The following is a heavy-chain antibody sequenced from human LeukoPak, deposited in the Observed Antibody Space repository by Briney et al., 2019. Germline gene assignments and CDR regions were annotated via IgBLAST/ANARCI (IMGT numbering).Heavy chain of an antibody. D-gene: IGHD5-24*01. CDR3: ASIKFSSRLETGWLPL. V-gene: IGHV1-18*01. J-gene: IGHJ4*02. Sequence: VASVKVSFKASGYTFTSYGISWVRQAPGQGLEWMGWISAYNGNTNYAQKLQVRVTMTTDTSTRTAYMELSSLRSEDTAVYYCASIKFSSRLETGWLPLWGQGTLVTVSS. CDR1: GYTFTSYG. CDR2: ISAYNGNT.